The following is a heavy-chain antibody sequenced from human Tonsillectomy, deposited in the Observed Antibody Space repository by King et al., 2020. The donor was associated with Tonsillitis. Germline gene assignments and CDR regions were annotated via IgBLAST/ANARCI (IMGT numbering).Heavy chain of an antibody. CDR2: IRSKAYGGIT. D-gene: IGHD4-17*01. V-gene: IGHV3-49*03. Sequence: VQLVESGGGLVQPGRSLRLSCTASGFTFGDYAMSWFRQAPGKGLEWVGFIRSKAYGGITEYAASVKGRFTISRDDSKSIAYLQMNSLKTEDTAVYYCTRDVYGSRVTGWYFDLWGRGTLVTVSS. J-gene: IGHJ2*01. CDR1: GFTFGDYA. CDR3: TRDVYGSRVTGWYFDL.